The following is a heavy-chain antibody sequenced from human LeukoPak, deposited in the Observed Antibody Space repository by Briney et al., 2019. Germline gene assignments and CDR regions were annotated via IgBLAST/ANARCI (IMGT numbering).Heavy chain of an antibody. V-gene: IGHV4-39*07. CDR1: GGSINNSSYY. CDR3: ARVYGLYAFDI. CDR2: IYYTGST. D-gene: IGHD4-17*01. Sequence: SETLSLTCTVSGGSINNSSYYWGWIRQPPGKGLEWIGSIYYTGSTTYNPSLKSRVTISVDTSKNQFSLKLSSVTAADTAVYYCARVYGLYAFDIWGQGTMVTVSS. J-gene: IGHJ3*02.